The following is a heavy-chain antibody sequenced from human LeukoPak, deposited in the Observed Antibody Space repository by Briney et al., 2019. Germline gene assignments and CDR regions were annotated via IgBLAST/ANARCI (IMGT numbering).Heavy chain of an antibody. CDR2: IKQDGSEK. CDR1: GFTFSSYW. Sequence: GGSLRLSCAASGFTFSSYWMSWVRQAPGKGLEWVANIKQDGSEKYYVDSVKGRFTISRDNAKNSLYLQMNSLRAEDTAVYYCARDQPYCSGGGCYSDYWGQGTLVTVSS. J-gene: IGHJ4*02. CDR3: ARDQPYCSGGGCYSDY. D-gene: IGHD2-15*01. V-gene: IGHV3-7*01.